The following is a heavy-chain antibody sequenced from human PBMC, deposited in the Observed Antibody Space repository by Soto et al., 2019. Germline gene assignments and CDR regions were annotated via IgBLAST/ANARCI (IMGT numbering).Heavy chain of an antibody. Sequence: ASVKVSCKASGYTLTGYYMHWVRQAPGQGLEWMGWINPNSGGTNYAQKFQGWVTMTRDTSISTAYMGLSRLRSDDTAVYYCARGVATIRDYYYYYYYGMDVWGQGTTVTVSS. D-gene: IGHD5-12*01. CDR3: ARGVATIRDYYYYYYYGMDV. CDR1: GYTLTGYY. J-gene: IGHJ6*02. CDR2: INPNSGGT. V-gene: IGHV1-2*04.